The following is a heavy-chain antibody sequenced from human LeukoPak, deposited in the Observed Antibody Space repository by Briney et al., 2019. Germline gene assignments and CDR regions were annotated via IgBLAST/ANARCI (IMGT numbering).Heavy chain of an antibody. CDR3: AAALMTQWISFDY. CDR1: GFPFSSYS. D-gene: IGHD5-12*01. CDR2: ISSSSTTI. J-gene: IGHJ4*02. Sequence: PGGSLRLSCAASGFPFSSYSMHWVRQAPGKGLEWLSYISSSSTTIYNADSVRGRFTISRDNAKNSLFLQMNSLRAEDTAVYSCAAALMTQWISFDYWGQGTLVTVSS. V-gene: IGHV3-48*01.